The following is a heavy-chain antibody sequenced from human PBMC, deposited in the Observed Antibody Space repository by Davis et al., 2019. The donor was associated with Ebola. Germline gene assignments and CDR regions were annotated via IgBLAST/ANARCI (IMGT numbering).Heavy chain of an antibody. CDR2: IDPSDSYT. Sequence: GGSLRLSCKGSGYSFTNYWISWVRQLPGKGLEWMGRIDPSDSYTNYSPPFQGHVTISADKSISTAYLQWSSLKASDTAMYYCARGTDGYNPGGYFDSWGQGTLVTVSS. J-gene: IGHJ4*02. D-gene: IGHD5-24*01. CDR3: ARGTDGYNPGGYFDS. CDR1: GYSFTNYW. V-gene: IGHV5-10-1*01.